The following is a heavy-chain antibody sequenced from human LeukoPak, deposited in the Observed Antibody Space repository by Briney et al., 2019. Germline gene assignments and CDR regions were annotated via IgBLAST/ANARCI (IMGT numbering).Heavy chain of an antibody. CDR1: GGSFSGYY. D-gene: IGHD6-19*01. CDR3: ASGSGWLPVF. J-gene: IGHJ4*02. CDR2: INHSGST. V-gene: IGHV4-34*01. Sequence: PSETLSLTCAVYGGSFSGYYWSWIRQPPGKGLEWIGEINHSGSTNYNPSLKSRVTISVDTSKNQFSLKLSSVTAADTALYYCASGSGWLPVFWGQGTLVTVSS.